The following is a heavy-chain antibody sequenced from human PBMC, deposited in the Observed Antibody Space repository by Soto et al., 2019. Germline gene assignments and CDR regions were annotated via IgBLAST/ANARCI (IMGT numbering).Heavy chain of an antibody. CDR2: IYYSGST. D-gene: IGHD1-7*01. V-gene: IGHV4-59*01. CDR1: GGSISSYY. CDR3: AREKTTIGDFDY. Sequence: PSETLSLTCTVSGGSISSYYWSWIRQPPGKGLEWIGFIYYSGSTNYNPSLKSRVTISVDTSKNQFSLKLSSVTAADTAVYYCAREKTTIGDFDYWGQGTLVTGFS. J-gene: IGHJ4*02.